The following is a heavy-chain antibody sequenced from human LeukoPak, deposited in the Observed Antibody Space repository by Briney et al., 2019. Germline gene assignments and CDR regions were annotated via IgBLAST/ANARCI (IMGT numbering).Heavy chain of an antibody. D-gene: IGHD3-10*01. V-gene: IGHV3-74*01. J-gene: IGHJ4*02. CDR2: ITPDGGGA. Sequence: GGSLRLSFAASGFTFSNFWMHWVRQAPGKGLVWVSRITPDGGGADYMDSVKGRFTISRDNAKNTVYLQMNSLGADDMAVYYCARGVDWTTINELNYWGQGTLVTVSS. CDR3: ARGVDWTTINELNY. CDR1: GFTFSNFW.